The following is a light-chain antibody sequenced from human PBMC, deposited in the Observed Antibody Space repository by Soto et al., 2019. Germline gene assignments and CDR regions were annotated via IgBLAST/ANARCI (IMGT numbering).Light chain of an antibody. CDR2: GAS. Sequence: DIQMTQSPASLAASLGDRITISCRASQTISNYLNWYHQKPGEAPKILIYGASTLQRGVPSSVSGSGSGTEFTLYVSSLQPEDFGTYYCQQSYNVPFTFGPGTKVDVK. J-gene: IGKJ3*01. V-gene: IGKV1-39*01. CDR1: QTISNY. CDR3: QQSYNVPFT.